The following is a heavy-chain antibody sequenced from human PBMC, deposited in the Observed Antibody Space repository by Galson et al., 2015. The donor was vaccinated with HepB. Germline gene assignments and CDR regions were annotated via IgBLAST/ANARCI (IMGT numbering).Heavy chain of an antibody. V-gene: IGHV4-34*01. CDR1: GGSFSGYY. D-gene: IGHD3-3*01. CDR3: ARTAPYYDFWSGPLGY. J-gene: IGHJ4*02. Sequence: SETLSLTCAVYGGSFSGYYWSWIRQPPGKGLEWIGEINHSGSPNYNPAPKSRVTISVNTSKNQFSLKLSSVTAADTAVYYCARTAPYYDFWSGPLGYWGQGTLVT. CDR2: INHSGSP.